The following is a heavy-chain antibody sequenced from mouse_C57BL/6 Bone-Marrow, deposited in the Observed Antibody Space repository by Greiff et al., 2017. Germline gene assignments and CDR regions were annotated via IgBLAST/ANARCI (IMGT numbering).Heavy chain of an antibody. J-gene: IGHJ2*01. CDR2: ISNGGGST. D-gene: IGHD1-1*01. V-gene: IGHV5-12*01. CDR1: GFTFSDYY. CDR3: ARGDYYGGFDY. Sequence: EVKLVESGGGLVQPGGSLKLSCAASGFTFSDYYMYWVRQTPEKRLVWVAYISNGGGSTYYPDTVKGRFTISRDNAKNTLYLQMSRLKSEDTAMYYCARGDYYGGFDYWGQGTTLTVSS.